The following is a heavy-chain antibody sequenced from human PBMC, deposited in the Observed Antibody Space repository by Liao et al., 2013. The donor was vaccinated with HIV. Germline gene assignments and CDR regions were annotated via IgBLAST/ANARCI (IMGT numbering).Heavy chain of an antibody. CDR2: INHSGRT. V-gene: IGHV4-34*01. CDR3: ARGPRGTVTGPVRFDY. CDR1: GGSFSGYY. D-gene: IGHD6-19*01. Sequence: QVHLQQWGAGLLKSSETLSLTCAVYGGSFSGYYWSWIRQPPGKGLEWIGDINHSGRTSYNPSLKSRVTISVDTSKNQFSLKLNSVTAADTAVYYCARGPRGTVTGPVRFDYWGQGTLVTVSS. J-gene: IGHJ4*02.